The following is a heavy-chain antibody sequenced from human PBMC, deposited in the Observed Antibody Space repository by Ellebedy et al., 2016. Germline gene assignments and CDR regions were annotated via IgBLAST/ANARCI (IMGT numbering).Heavy chain of an antibody. D-gene: IGHD6-19*01. Sequence: GGSLRLSXAASGFFFGSYSMNWVRQAPGKGLEWISYISTSSNAKYYADSVKGRFTISRDNANNSVFLDLRTLRVEDTAVYYCARGLPVAAPLDYWGQGVLVTVSS. J-gene: IGHJ4*02. V-gene: IGHV3-48*04. CDR2: ISTSSNAK. CDR1: GFFFGSYS. CDR3: ARGLPVAAPLDY.